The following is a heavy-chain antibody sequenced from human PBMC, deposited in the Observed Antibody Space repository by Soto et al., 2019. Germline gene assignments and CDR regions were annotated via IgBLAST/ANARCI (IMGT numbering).Heavy chain of an antibody. J-gene: IGHJ4*02. V-gene: IGHV4-59*01. CDR1: GGSISGYY. CDR2: IYYSGST. Sequence: SETLSLTCTVSGGSISGYYWRWIRQPPGKGLEWIGYIYYSGSTNYNPSLKSRVTISVDTSKNQFSLKLSSVTAADPPVYYSARGMATRYFDYWCQGTLVTVS. CDR3: ARGMATRYFDY.